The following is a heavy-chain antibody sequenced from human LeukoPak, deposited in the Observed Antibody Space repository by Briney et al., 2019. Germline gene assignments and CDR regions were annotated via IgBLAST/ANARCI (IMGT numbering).Heavy chain of an antibody. CDR2: VYSGGQT. J-gene: IGHJ1*01. Sequence: GGSLRLSCAASGFTVNSKYKSWVRQAPGTGLEWVSVVYSGGQTYYADSVKGRFTISRDISKNTLYLQMNSLRAEDTAVYYCVIEDSRGPGGYFQHWGQGTLVTVSS. D-gene: IGHD3-22*01. CDR3: VIEDSRGPGGYFQH. CDR1: GFTVNSKY. V-gene: IGHV3-53*01.